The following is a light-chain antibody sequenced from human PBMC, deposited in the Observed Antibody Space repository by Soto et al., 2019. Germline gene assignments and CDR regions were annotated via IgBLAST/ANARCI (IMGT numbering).Light chain of an antibody. CDR1: SGPVFTSSY. J-gene: IGLJ3*02. CDR2: NTN. Sequence: QTVVTQEPSFSVSPGGTVTLTCGLSSGPVFTSSYPNWYQQTPGQAPRTLIFNTNTRSSGVPDRFSGSILGDKAALTITGAQADDDSYYYCLLYLGGGIGVFGGGTQLTVL. V-gene: IGLV8-61*01. CDR3: LLYLGGGIGV.